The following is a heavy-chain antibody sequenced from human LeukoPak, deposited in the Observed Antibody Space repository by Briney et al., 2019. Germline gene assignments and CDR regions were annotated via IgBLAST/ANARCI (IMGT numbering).Heavy chain of an antibody. D-gene: IGHD7-27*01. CDR3: ARGLGTYWGKDYLNWFDH. V-gene: IGHV4-59*12. CDR1: GGAIGSYY. J-gene: IGHJ5*02. CDR2: IYYSGST. Sequence: PSETLSLTCTVSGGAIGSYYWSWIRQPPGQGRGWIGYIYYSGSTNYNPSLKSRVTISVDTSKNQLSLKLNSVTAADTAVYYCARGLGTYWGKDYLNWFDHWGQGTMVTVSS.